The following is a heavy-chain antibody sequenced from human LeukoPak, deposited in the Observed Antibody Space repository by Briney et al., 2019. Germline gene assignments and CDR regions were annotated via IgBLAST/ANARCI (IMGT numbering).Heavy chain of an antibody. CDR3: ARDSDSYGFFFDY. Sequence: GGSLRLSCAASGFTFDDYAMHWVRQAPGKGLEWVSGISWNSGSIDYADSVKGRFTISRDNAKNSLYLQMNSLRAEDTALYYCARDSDSYGFFFDYWGQGTLVTVSS. CDR1: GFTFDDYA. J-gene: IGHJ4*02. D-gene: IGHD5-18*01. V-gene: IGHV3-9*01. CDR2: ISWNSGSI.